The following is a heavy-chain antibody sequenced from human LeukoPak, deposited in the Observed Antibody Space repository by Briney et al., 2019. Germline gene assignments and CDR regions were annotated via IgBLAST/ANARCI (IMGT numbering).Heavy chain of an antibody. Sequence: GRSLRLSCAASGFTFDDYAMHWVRQAPGKGLEWASGISWNSGSIGYADSVKGRFTISRDNAKNSLYLQMNSLRAEDTALYYCAKDIGLYDFWSGYYTFDYWGQGTLVTVSS. J-gene: IGHJ4*02. D-gene: IGHD3-3*01. CDR2: ISWNSGSI. CDR1: GFTFDDYA. V-gene: IGHV3-9*01. CDR3: AKDIGLYDFWSGYYTFDY.